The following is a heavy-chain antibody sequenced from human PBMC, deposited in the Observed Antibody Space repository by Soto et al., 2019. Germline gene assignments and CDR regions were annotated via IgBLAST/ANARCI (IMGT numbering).Heavy chain of an antibody. CDR3: SKVDPGETSPFDH. CDR1: GYTFTSYG. D-gene: IGHD3-10*01. J-gene: IGHJ4*02. Sequence: ASVKVSCKASGYTFTSYGISWVRQAPGQGLEWMGWINPFDGSRMFAQSFQGRVTMTRDTSTSTVYMEVSSLRSEDTAVYYCSKVDPGETSPFDHWGQGTLVTVSS. V-gene: IGHV1-18*01. CDR2: INPFDGSR.